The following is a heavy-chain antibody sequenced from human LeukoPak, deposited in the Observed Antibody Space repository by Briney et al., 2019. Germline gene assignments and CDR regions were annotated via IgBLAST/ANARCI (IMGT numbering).Heavy chain of an antibody. V-gene: IGHV4-39*01. Sequence: PETLSLTCTVSGGSFTSSSYYWGWIRQPPGRGLEWIGSMYYSGSTYYNPSLKSRVTISADTSKNQFSLTLGSVSAADTAVYYCARHHFDSSGYYHHDYWGQGTLVTVSS. CDR1: GGSFTSSSYY. J-gene: IGHJ4*02. D-gene: IGHD3-22*01. CDR2: MYYSGST. CDR3: ARHHFDSSGYYHHDY.